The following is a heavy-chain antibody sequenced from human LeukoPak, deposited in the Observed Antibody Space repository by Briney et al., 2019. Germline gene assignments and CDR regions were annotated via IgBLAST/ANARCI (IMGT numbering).Heavy chain of an antibody. V-gene: IGHV4-61*05. CDR2: IYYSGST. CDR1: GGSISSSSYY. CDR3: ARVEDDILTGSFFFDY. D-gene: IGHD3-9*01. J-gene: IGHJ4*02. Sequence: SETLSLTCTVSGGSISSSSYYWGWIRQPPGKGLEWIGYIYYSGSTNYNPSLKSRVTISVDTSKNQFSLKLSSVTAADTAVYYCARVEDDILTGSFFFDYWGQGTLVTVSS.